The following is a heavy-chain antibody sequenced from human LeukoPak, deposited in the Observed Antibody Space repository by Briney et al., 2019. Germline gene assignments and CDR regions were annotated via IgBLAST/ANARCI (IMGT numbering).Heavy chain of an antibody. Sequence: PGGSLRLSWAASGFTFSSYWMSWVRQAPGKGLEWVANIDQDGSENYYVDSVKGRFTISRDNAKNSLYLQMDSLRPEDTAVYFCARRHSSGWPNFDYWGQGTLVTVSS. V-gene: IGHV3-7*01. CDR2: IDQDGSEN. D-gene: IGHD6-19*01. J-gene: IGHJ4*02. CDR1: GFTFSSYW. CDR3: ARRHSSGWPNFDY.